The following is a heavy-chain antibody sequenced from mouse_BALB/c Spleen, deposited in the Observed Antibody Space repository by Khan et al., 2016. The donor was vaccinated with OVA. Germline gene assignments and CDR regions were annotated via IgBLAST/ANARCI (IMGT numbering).Heavy chain of an antibody. CDR2: IWSDGTT. Sequence: VQLKESGPGLVAPSQSLSITCTISGFSLANYGVHWVRQPPGTGLEWLVVIWSDGTTTYNSALKSRLSIRRDNSKSQVFLKMNSRQTDDTAMYYCARQPYYHYYIMDYWGQGTSVTVSS. J-gene: IGHJ4*01. CDR1: GFSLANYG. V-gene: IGHV2-6-1*01. D-gene: IGHD2-10*01. CDR3: ARQPYYHYYIMDY.